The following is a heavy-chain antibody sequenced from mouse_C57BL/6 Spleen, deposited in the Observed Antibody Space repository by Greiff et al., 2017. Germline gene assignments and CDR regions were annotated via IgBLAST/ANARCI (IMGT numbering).Heavy chain of an antibody. V-gene: IGHV5-4*01. Sequence: EVKVEESGGGLVKPGGSLKLSCAASGFTFSSYAMSWVRQTPEKRLEWVATISDGGSYTYYPENVKGRFTISRDNAKNNLYLQMSHLKSEDTAMYYCAREGTTVVNYFDYWGQGTTLTVSS. CDR2: ISDGGSYT. CDR1: GFTFSSYA. J-gene: IGHJ2*01. D-gene: IGHD1-1*01. CDR3: AREGTTVVNYFDY.